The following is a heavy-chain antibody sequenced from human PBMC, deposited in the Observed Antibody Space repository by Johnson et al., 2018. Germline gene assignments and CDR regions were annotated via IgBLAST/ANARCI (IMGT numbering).Heavy chain of an antibody. Sequence: VQLVESGGGLVQXGRSLRLXCTASGFTFGHYTMSWFRQAPGKGLEWVSFIRAEAFGGKTEYAASLKGRFSISRDDSKSIAYLQMNSLKTEDTAVYYCTRGRIGAHHDAFDIWGQGTMVTVSS. D-gene: IGHD3-16*01. CDR2: IRAEAFGGKT. CDR3: TRGRIGAHHDAFDI. J-gene: IGHJ3*02. V-gene: IGHV3-49*03. CDR1: GFTFGHYT.